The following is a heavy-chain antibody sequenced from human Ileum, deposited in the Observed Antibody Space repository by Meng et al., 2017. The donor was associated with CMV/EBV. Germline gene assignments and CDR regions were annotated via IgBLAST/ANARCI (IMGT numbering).Heavy chain of an antibody. CDR1: GYRFTSYE. CDR3: AKGGYSDYGYQYYGLDV. V-gene: IGHV1-18*01. CDR2: ITPYNGHT. D-gene: IGHD5-12*01. J-gene: IGHJ6*02. Sequence: GESLKISCKASGYRFTSYEINWVRQAPGQGLEWMGWITPYNGHTSYAQIFQGRVTMTTDTSTSTAYMELRSLRSDDTAVYYCAKGGYSDYGYQYYGLDVWGQGTTVTVSS.